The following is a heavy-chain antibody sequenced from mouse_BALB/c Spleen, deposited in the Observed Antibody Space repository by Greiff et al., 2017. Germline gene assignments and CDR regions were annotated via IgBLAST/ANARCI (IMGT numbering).Heavy chain of an antibody. D-gene: IGHD2-10*01. CDR2: IWAGGST. CDR3: ARGAYYGAPWFAY. CDR1: GFSLTSYG. J-gene: IGHJ3*01. V-gene: IGHV2-9*02. Sequence: VHLVESGPGLVAPSQSLSITCTVSGFSLTSYGVHWVRQPPGKGLEWLGVIWAGGSTNYNSALMSRLSISKDNSKSQVFLKMNSLQTDDTAMYYCARGAYYGAPWFAYWGQGTLVTVSA.